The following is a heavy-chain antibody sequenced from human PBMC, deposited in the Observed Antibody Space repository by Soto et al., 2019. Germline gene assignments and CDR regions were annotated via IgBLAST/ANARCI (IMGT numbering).Heavy chain of an antibody. CDR3: VRSEGLPNGVAP. Sequence: EVQLVQSGAEVRKPGESLKISCQGSGYKFTDKWIGWVPQMPGKGLEWMGIIYPGNSDPRYSPSFQGQVTISTDHSNSTAYLQWSSLKASDTPRYYRVRSEGLPNGVAPWCQGTLVTVSS. J-gene: IGHJ5*02. V-gene: IGHV5-51*03. CDR2: IYPGNSDP. CDR1: GYKFTDKW.